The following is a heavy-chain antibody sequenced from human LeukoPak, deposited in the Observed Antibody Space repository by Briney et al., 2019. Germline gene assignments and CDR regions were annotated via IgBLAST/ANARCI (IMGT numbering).Heavy chain of an antibody. J-gene: IGHJ4*02. Sequence: EPSETLSLTCTVSGGAISTNGYYWGWIRQPPGMGLEWVGSIYHFGSTYYNASLKSRVTMSVDTSKNQFSLRLISVTAADTAVYYCAGLLADKRGFGYWGQGTLVSVSS. D-gene: IGHD2/OR15-2a*01. CDR3: AGLLADKRGFGY. CDR2: IYHFGST. V-gene: IGHV4-39*01. CDR1: GGAISTNGYY.